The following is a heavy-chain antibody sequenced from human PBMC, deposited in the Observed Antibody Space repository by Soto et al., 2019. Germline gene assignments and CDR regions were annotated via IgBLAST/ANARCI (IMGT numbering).Heavy chain of an antibody. CDR1: GFTVSSNY. Sequence: LRLSCAASGFTVSSNYMSWVRQAPGKGLEWVSVSYSGGSTYYADSVKGRFTISRDNSKNSLYLQMNSLRTEDTALYYCAKDMAKLRFLEWLDYYYYGMDVWGQGTTVTVSS. D-gene: IGHD3-3*01. CDR3: AKDMAKLRFLEWLDYYYYGMDV. CDR2: SYSGGST. V-gene: IGHV3-53*05. J-gene: IGHJ6*02.